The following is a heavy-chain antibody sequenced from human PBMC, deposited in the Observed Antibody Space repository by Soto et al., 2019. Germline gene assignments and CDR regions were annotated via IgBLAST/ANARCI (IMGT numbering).Heavy chain of an antibody. CDR2: IYYSGST. CDR1: GGSISSYY. Sequence: SETLSLTCTVSGGSISSYYWSWIRQPPGKGLEWIGYIYYSGSTNYNPSLKSRVTISVDTSKNQFSLKLSSVTAADTAVYYCARSQPPMAFPDYWGQGTLVTVSS. V-gene: IGHV4-59*01. CDR3: ARSQPPMAFPDY. J-gene: IGHJ4*02.